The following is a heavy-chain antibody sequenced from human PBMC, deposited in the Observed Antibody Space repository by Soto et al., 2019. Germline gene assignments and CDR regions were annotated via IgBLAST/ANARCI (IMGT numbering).Heavy chain of an antibody. D-gene: IGHD6-13*01. Sequence: ASVKVSCKASGYTFTGYYMHWVRQAPGQGLEWMGWINPNSGGTNYAQKFQGWVTMTRDTSISTAYMELSRLRSDDTAVYYYARDIAAAADYFHYWGQGNLVTVPS. CDR2: INPNSGGT. CDR3: ARDIAAAADYFHY. CDR1: GYTFTGYY. J-gene: IGHJ4*02. V-gene: IGHV1-2*04.